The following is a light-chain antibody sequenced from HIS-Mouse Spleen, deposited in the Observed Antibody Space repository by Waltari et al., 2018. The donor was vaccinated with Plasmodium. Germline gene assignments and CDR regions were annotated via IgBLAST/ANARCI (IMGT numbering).Light chain of an antibody. V-gene: IGLV2-11*01. Sequence: QSALTQPRSVSGSPGQSVTISCTGTSSDVGGYNSVPCYQQHPGKAPKPLIYDVSKRPSCVPARFSGSESGNTASLTSSGLQAEEEADYYCCSYAGSYTGVFGGGTKLTVL. CDR3: CSYAGSYTGV. CDR1: SSDVGGYNS. J-gene: IGLJ3*02. CDR2: DVS.